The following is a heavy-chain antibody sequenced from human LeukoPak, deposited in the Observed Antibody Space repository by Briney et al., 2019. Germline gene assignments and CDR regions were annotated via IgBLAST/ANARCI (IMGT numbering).Heavy chain of an antibody. V-gene: IGHV3-66*01. CDR1: GFTVSSNY. CDR2: IYSGGST. J-gene: IGHJ4*02. Sequence: GGSLRLSCAAPGFTVSSNYMSWVRQAPGKGLEWVSVIYSGGSTYYADSVKGRFTISRDNSKSTLYLQMTSLRAEDTAVYYCARGAWGGLFDYWGQGTLVTVSS. D-gene: IGHD3-16*01. CDR3: ARGAWGGLFDY.